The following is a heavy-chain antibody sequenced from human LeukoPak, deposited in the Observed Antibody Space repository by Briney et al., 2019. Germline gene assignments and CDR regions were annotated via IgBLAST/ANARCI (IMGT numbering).Heavy chain of an antibody. CDR2: VDHSGGDT. CDR3: AKDRIRYFDWFHL. V-gene: IGHV3-23*01. CDR1: GFTLSSYE. J-gene: IGHJ4*02. D-gene: IGHD3-9*01. Sequence: PGGSLRLSCTVSGFTLSSYEMSWIRQAPGKGLEWVSSVDHSGGDTHYADSVMGRFTISRDNSKNTLYLQLNSLSADDTAVYYCAKDRIRYFDWFHLWGQGTLVTVSS.